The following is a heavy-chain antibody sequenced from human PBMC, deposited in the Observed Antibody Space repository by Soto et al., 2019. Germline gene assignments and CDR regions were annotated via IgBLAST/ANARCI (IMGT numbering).Heavy chain of an antibody. V-gene: IGHV1-18*04. J-gene: IGHJ5*02. CDR1: GYTFTSYG. CDR2: ISAYNGNT. D-gene: IGHD3-22*01. CDR3: ARDSFQRSDYDSSGYRNWFDP. Sequence: ALVKVSGKASGYTFTSYGISWVRQAPGQGLEWMGWISAYNGNTNYAQKLQGRVTMTTDTSTSTAYMELRSLRSDDTAVYYCARDSFQRSDYDSSGYRNWFDPWGQGTLVTVSS.